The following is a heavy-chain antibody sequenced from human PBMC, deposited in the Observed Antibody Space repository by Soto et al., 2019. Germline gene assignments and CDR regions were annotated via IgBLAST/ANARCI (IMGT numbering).Heavy chain of an antibody. Sequence: EVQLVESGGGLVQPGGSLRLSCAASGFTFSSYEMNWVRQAPGKGLEWVSYISSSGSTIYYADSVKGRFTISRDNAKNSLYLQMNSLRAEDTAVYYCAREARRDSSGYYYPDDAFDIWGQGTMVTVSS. J-gene: IGHJ3*02. CDR3: AREARRDSSGYYYPDDAFDI. D-gene: IGHD3-22*01. CDR1: GFTFSSYE. CDR2: ISSSGSTI. V-gene: IGHV3-48*03.